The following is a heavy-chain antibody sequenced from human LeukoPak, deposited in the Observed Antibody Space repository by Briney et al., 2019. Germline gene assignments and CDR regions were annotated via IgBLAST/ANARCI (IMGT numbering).Heavy chain of an antibody. J-gene: IGHJ5*02. CDR1: GGSISSYY. CDR3: ARAKRTIFGVVMPYNWFDP. Sequence: PSETLSLTCTVSGGSISSYYWSWIRQPPGKGLEWVEYIYYSGSTNYNPSLKSRVTISVDTSKNQFSLKMSSVTAADTAVYYCARAKRTIFGVVMPYNWFDPWGQGTLVTVSS. D-gene: IGHD3-3*01. CDR2: IYYSGST. V-gene: IGHV4-59*01.